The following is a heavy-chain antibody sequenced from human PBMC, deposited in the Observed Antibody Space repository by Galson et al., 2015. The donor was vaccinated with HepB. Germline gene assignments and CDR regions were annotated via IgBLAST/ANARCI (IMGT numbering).Heavy chain of an antibody. D-gene: IGHD4-17*01. J-gene: IGHJ4*02. CDR1: GFTFSSYE. CDR2: ISSSGSTI. V-gene: IGHV3-48*03. CDR3: ARDPDDYGDYGYFDY. Sequence: SLRLSCAASGFTFSSYEMNWVRQAPGKGLEWVSYISSSGSTIYYADSVKGRFTISRDNAKNSLYLQMNSLRAEDTAVYYCARDPDDYGDYGYFDYWGQGTLVTVSS.